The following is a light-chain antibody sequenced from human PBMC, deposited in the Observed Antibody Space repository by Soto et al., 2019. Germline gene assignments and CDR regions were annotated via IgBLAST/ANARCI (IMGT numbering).Light chain of an antibody. Sequence: QSALTQPRSVSGSPGQSVTISCTGTSSDVGGYNYVSWYQQYPGKAPKLIIYDVSKRPSGVPDRFSGSKSGNTASLTISGLQADDEADYYCCSYAGSYTLGVFGGGTKVTVL. CDR3: CSYAGSYTLGV. J-gene: IGLJ3*02. CDR2: DVS. V-gene: IGLV2-11*01. CDR1: SSDVGGYNY.